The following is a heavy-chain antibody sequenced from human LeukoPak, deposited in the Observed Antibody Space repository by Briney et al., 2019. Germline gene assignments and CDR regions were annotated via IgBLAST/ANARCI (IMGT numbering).Heavy chain of an antibody. D-gene: IGHD3-10*01. CDR2: INPSGGST. CDR3: ARVPRSWFGELLFDPSFDY. Sequence: ASVKVSCKASGYTFTSYYMHWVRQAPGQGLEWMGIINPSGGSTSYAQKFQGRVTMTRDTSTSTVYMELSSLRSEDTAVYYCARVPRSWFGELLFDPSFDYWGQGTLVTVSS. CDR1: GYTFTSYY. V-gene: IGHV1-46*01. J-gene: IGHJ4*02.